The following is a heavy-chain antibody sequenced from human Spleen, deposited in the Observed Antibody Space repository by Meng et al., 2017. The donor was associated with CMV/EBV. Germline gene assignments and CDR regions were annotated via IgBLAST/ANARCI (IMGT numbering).Heavy chain of an antibody. V-gene: IGHV4-39*07. CDR3: ARGPGDRLTNWFDP. CDR1: GASLTSHTYY. D-gene: IGHD1-14*01. Sequence: SGASLTSHTYYWAWLRPSPGRAVEWIATLFFTGDTFYDPSLKSRVTMSVAASRGQFSLKLTSVTAADAAVYYCARGPGDRLTNWFDPWGQGTLVTVSS. J-gene: IGHJ5*02. CDR2: LFFTGDT.